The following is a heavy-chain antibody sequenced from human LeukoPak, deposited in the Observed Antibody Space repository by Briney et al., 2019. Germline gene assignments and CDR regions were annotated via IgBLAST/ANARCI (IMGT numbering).Heavy chain of an antibody. J-gene: IGHJ4*02. CDR2: IYYSGST. D-gene: IGHD3-3*01. V-gene: IGHV4-30-4*01. Sequence: PSQTLSLTCTVSGGSISSGDYYWSWIRQPPGQGLEWIGYIYYSGSTYYNPSLKSRVTISVDTSKNQFSLKLSSVTAADTAVYYCASRTIFGVVDYWGQGTLVTVSS. CDR3: ASRTIFGVVDY. CDR1: GGSISSGDYY.